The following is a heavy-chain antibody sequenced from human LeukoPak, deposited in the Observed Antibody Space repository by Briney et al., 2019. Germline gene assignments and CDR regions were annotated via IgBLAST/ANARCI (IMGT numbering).Heavy chain of an antibody. CDR3: ARDLGSGFIFTRPNWFDP. Sequence: ASVKVSCKASGGTFSSYAISWVRQAPGQGLEWMGRIIPILGIANYAQKFQGRVTITADKSTSTAYMELSSLRSEDTAVYYCARDLGSGFIFTRPNWFDPWGLGTLVTVSS. D-gene: IGHD6-19*01. J-gene: IGHJ5*02. V-gene: IGHV1-69*04. CDR2: IIPILGIA. CDR1: GGTFSSYA.